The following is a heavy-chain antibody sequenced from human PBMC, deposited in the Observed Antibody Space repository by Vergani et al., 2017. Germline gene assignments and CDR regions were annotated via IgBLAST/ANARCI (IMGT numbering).Heavy chain of an antibody. D-gene: IGHD3-16*02. CDR2: INHSGST. J-gene: IGHJ4*02. CDR3: ARGSYDYVWGSYRYSSGGCFDY. V-gene: IGHV4-61*02. CDR1: GGSISSGSYY. Sequence: QVQLQESGPGLVKPSQTLSLTCTVSGGSISSGSYYWSWIRQPAGKGLEWIGEINHSGSTNYNPSLKSRVTISVDTSKNQFSLKLSSVTAADTAVYYCARGSYDYVWGSYRYSSGGCFDYWGQGTLVTVSS.